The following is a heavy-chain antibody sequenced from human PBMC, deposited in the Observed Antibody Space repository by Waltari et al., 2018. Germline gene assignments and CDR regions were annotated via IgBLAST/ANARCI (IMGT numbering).Heavy chain of an antibody. CDR3: AKSGRSPWAFDI. D-gene: IGHD3-10*01. J-gene: IGHJ3*02. CDR1: GFTFSSYG. V-gene: IGHV3-23*04. CDR2: IGGSTGST. Sequence: EVQLVESGGGLVQPGGSLRLSCTASGFTFSSYGMTWVRQAPGKGLEWVSAIGGSTGSTIYADSVRGRFTISRDNSKNTLYLQMNSLRAEDTALYYCAKSGRSPWAFDIWGQGTMVTVSS.